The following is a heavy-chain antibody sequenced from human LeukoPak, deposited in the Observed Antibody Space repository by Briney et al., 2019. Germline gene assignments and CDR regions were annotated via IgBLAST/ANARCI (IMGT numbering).Heavy chain of an antibody. CDR3: ARGPIFGVVIILFDY. D-gene: IGHD3-3*01. CDR2: IYYSGST. Sequence: PSETLSLTCTVSGGSISSYYWSWIRQPPGKGLEWIGYIYYSGSTNYNPSLKSRVTISVDTSKNQFSLKLSSVTAADTAVYYCARGPIFGVVIILFDYWGQGTLVTVSS. V-gene: IGHV4-59*01. CDR1: GGSISSYY. J-gene: IGHJ4*02.